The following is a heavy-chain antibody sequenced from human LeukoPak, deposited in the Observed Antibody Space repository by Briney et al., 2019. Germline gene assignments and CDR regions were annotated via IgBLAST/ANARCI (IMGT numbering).Heavy chain of an antibody. CDR2: INPNSGGT. V-gene: IGHV1-2*02. CDR1: GYTFTGYY. Sequence: ASVKVSCKASGYTFTGYYMHWVRQAPGQGLEWMGWINPNSGGTNYAQKFQGRVTMTRDTSISTAYVELSRLRSDDTAVYYCARGAAAGTGDDAFDIWGQGTMVTVSS. CDR3: ARGAAAGTGDDAFDI. J-gene: IGHJ3*02. D-gene: IGHD6-13*01.